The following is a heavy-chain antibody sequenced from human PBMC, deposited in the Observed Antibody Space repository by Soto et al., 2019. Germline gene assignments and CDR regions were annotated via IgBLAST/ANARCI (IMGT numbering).Heavy chain of an antibody. CDR1: GFTVSNNY. V-gene: IGHV3-53*01. CDR2: LYDATTT. Sequence: VGSLRLSCAASGFTVSNNYMSWVRQAPGGGLEWVSILYDATTTYYADSVQGRFTISRDNSKNTMYLQMNSLRADDTAVYYCARTAVNVRYKDTFDIWGQGTLVTVSS. CDR3: ARTAVNVRYKDTFDI. J-gene: IGHJ3*02. D-gene: IGHD3-10*02.